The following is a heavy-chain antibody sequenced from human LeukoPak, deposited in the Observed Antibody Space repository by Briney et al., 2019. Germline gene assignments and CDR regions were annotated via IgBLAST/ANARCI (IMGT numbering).Heavy chain of an antibody. V-gene: IGHV4-39*07. D-gene: IGHD6-13*01. CDR3: ARGKPYSSSWYADFDY. J-gene: IGHJ4*02. Sequence: PSETLSLTCTVSGGSISSSSYYWGWIRQPPGKGLEWNGSIYYSGSTYYNPSLKSRVTISVDTSKNQFSLKLSSVTAADTAVYYCARGKPYSSSWYADFDYWGQGTLVTVSS. CDR1: GGSISSSSYY. CDR2: IYYSGST.